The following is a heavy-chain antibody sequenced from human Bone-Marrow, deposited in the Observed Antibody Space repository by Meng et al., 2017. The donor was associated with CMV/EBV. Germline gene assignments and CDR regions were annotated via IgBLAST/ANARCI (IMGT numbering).Heavy chain of an antibody. CDR3: ASYSGSDFRI. V-gene: IGHV6-1*01. CDR2: TYYRSKWYN. Sequence: SQTLSLTCAISGDSASSNSAAWNWIRQSPSRGLEWLGRTYYRSKWYNDYAASVQSRITINADTSKNQFSLQLSSVTPEDTAVYYCASYSGSDFRIWGQGTMVTVSS. D-gene: IGHD1-26*01. J-gene: IGHJ3*02. CDR1: GDSASSNSAA.